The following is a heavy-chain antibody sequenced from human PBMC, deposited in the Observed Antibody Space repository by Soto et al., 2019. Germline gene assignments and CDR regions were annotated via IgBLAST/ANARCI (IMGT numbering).Heavy chain of an antibody. CDR2: IRGSSCSK. V-gene: IGHV3-11*06. J-gene: IGHJ1*01. CDR3: SRSAEEVTTFFER. CDR1: AFIFNNYY. D-gene: IGHD4-17*01. Sequence: GGSLRLSCAASAFIFNNYYMSWIRQAPGKGLECLSNIRGSSCSKKYADAGKGRFTISRDNAKYSLYQEMNRPRAGDTAVYYCSRSAEEVTTFFERWGRGRMVTVSS.